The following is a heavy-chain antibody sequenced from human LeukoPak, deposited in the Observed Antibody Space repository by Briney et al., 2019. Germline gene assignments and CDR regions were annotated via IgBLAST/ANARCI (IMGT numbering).Heavy chain of an antibody. V-gene: IGHV1-18*01. J-gene: IGHJ4*02. CDR3: ARDRYFDWSKYYFDY. Sequence: ASVKVSCKASGYTFTSYGISWVRQAPGKGLEWMGWISAYNGNTNYAQKLQGRVTMTTDTSTSTAYMELRSLRSDDTAVYYCARDRYFDWSKYYFDYWGQGTLVTVSS. CDR1: GYTFTSYG. CDR2: ISAYNGNT. D-gene: IGHD3-9*01.